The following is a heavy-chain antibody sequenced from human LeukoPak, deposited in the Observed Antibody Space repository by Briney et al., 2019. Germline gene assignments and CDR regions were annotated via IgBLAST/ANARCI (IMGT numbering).Heavy chain of an antibody. V-gene: IGHV1-18*01. CDR2: ISAYNGNT. J-gene: IGHJ4*02. Sequence: ASVKVSCKASGYTFTSCGISWVRQAPGQGVEWMGWISAYNGNTHYAQKLQGRVTMTTDTSTSTVYMELRSLRSDDTAVYYCARGSPPRRNFDSRGYYSYYFDYWGQGTLVTVSS. CDR1: GYTFTSCG. CDR3: ARGSPPRRNFDSRGYYSYYFDY. D-gene: IGHD3-22*01.